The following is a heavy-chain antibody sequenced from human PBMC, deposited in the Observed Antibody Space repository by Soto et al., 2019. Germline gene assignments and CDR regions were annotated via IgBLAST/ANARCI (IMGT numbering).Heavy chain of an antibody. CDR3: ARADTAMTTPFDY. D-gene: IGHD5-18*01. Sequence: PSETLSLTCTVSGGSISNFYWSWIRQPPGRGLEWIGYVDYSGTANYNPSLKSRVSMSVDTSKNQLSLKVTSVTAADMAMYYCARADTAMTTPFDYWGQGTLVTVSS. CDR2: VDYSGTA. CDR1: GGSISNFY. J-gene: IGHJ4*02. V-gene: IGHV4-59*12.